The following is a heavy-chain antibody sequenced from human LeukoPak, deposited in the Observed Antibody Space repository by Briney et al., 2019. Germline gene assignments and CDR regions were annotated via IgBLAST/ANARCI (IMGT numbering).Heavy chain of an antibody. J-gene: IGHJ4*02. CDR3: ARRLGTVYASIGDGY. Sequence: GGSLRLSCAASGFTFSSYSMNWVRQAPGKGLQWVSSISSSSSYIYYADSVKGRFTISRDNAKNSLYLQMNSLRAEDTAVYYCARRLGTVYASIGDGYWGQGTLVTVSS. CDR1: GFTFSSYS. D-gene: IGHD2-8*01. CDR2: ISSSSSYI. V-gene: IGHV3-21*01.